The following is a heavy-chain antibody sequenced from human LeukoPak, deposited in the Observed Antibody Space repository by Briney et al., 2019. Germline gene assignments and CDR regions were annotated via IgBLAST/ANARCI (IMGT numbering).Heavy chain of an antibody. CDR3: AREPGTFDYPYMDV. CDR2: IYTSGST. D-gene: IGHD3-16*01. Sequence: AAETLSLTCTVSGGSISSGSYYRSWIRQPAGKALEYIGRIYTSGSTKYNPPLKSRVTISVDTSRNQFSLKLSSVTAADTAVYYCAREPGTFDYPYMDVWGKGTTVTISS. V-gene: IGHV4-61*02. CDR1: GGSISSGSYY. J-gene: IGHJ6*03.